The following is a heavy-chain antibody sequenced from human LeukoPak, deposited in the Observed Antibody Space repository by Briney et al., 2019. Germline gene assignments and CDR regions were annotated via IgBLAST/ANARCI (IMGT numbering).Heavy chain of an antibody. CDR1: GFNFSNFA. Sequence: GGSLRLSCAASGFNFSNFALTWVRQPPGRGLEWVSSITNHGGGTIYTGSVQGRFTISRDNSKTTLYLQMTSLRAEDTAVYYCAKEAQGCSITSCYFDSWGQGTLATVSS. D-gene: IGHD2-2*01. CDR3: AKEAQGCSITSCYFDS. CDR2: ITNHGGGT. J-gene: IGHJ4*02. V-gene: IGHV3-23*01.